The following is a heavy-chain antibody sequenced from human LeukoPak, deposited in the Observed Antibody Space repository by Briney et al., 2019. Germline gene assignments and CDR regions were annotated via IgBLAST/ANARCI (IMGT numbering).Heavy chain of an antibody. Sequence: ASVKVSCKASGYTFTSYGISWVRQAPGQGLEWMGWISAYNGNTNYARKLQGRVTMTTDTSTSTAYMELRSLRSDDTAVYCCARVMIGAGMGGYWGQGTLVTVSS. V-gene: IGHV1-18*01. CDR2: ISAYNGNT. CDR1: GYTFTSYG. D-gene: IGHD3-22*01. CDR3: ARVMIGAGMGGY. J-gene: IGHJ4*02.